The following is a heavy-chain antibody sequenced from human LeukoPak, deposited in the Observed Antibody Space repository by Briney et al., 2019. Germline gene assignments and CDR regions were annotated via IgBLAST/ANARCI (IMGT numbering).Heavy chain of an antibody. Sequence: ASVKVSCKASVYTFTSYHMHGVRQPPGQGLEWMGIINPSGCNTRYAHKFQGRVTMPSHTSTRTVYMELSSVRSDDTAVYYCARDGSLGGMDVWGQGTTVTVSS. CDR2: INPSGCNT. V-gene: IGHV1-46*01. J-gene: IGHJ6*02. CDR3: ARDGSLGGMDV. D-gene: IGHD1-1*01. CDR1: VYTFTSYH.